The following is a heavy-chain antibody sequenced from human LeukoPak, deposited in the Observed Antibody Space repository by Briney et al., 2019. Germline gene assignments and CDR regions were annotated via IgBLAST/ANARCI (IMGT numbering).Heavy chain of an antibody. Sequence: GGSLRLSCAASGFTFSSYAMHWVRQAPGKGLEYVSAISSNGGSTYYANSVKGRFTISRDNSKNTLYLQMGGLRAEDMAVYYCARDRDAFDIWGQGTMVTVSS. J-gene: IGHJ3*02. CDR2: ISSNGGST. CDR1: GFTFSSYA. V-gene: IGHV3-64*01. CDR3: ARDRDAFDI.